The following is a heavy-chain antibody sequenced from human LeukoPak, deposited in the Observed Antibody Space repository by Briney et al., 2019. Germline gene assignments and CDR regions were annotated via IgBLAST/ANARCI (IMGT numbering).Heavy chain of an antibody. J-gene: IGHJ2*01. CDR2: IYYSGST. CDR1: GYSISSGYY. Sequence: SSETLSLTCTVSGYSISSGYYWSWIRQPQGKGLEWIGYIYYSGSTNYNPSLKSRVTISVDTSKNQFSLKLSSVTAADTAVYYCARELWGLRSQWYFDLWGRGTLVTVSS. V-gene: IGHV4-61*01. D-gene: IGHD4-17*01. CDR3: ARELWGLRSQWYFDL.